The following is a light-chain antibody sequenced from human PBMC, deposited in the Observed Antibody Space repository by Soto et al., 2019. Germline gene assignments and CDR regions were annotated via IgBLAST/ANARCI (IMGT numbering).Light chain of an antibody. V-gene: IGKV3-20*01. CDR3: QQYGSSPYT. CDR2: GAS. Sequence: EIVLTQSPGTLSLSPGERATLSCRASQSVTSSYLAWYQQQPDQAPRLLIYGASSRVTGIPDRFSGSGSGTDFTLTISRLEPEDFAVYYCQQYGSSPYTFGQGTKLEIK. J-gene: IGKJ2*01. CDR1: QSVTSSY.